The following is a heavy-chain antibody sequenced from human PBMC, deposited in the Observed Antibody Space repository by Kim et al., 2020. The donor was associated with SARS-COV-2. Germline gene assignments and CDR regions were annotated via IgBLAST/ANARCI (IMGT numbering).Heavy chain of an antibody. CDR2: INAGNGNT. V-gene: IGHV1-3*01. CDR1: GYTFTSYA. CDR3: AREWAYYYGSGSSHWFDP. D-gene: IGHD3-10*01. J-gene: IGHJ5*02. Sequence: ASVKVSCKASGYTFTSYAMHWVRQAPGQRLEWMGWINAGNGNTKYSQKFQGRVTITRDTSASTAYMELSSLRSEDTAVYYCAREWAYYYGSGSSHWFDPWGQGTLVTVSS.